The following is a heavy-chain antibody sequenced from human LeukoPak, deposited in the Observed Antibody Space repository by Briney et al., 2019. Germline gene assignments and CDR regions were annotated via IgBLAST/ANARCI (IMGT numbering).Heavy chain of an antibody. D-gene: IGHD3-3*01. CDR2: IYYGRTA. V-gene: IGHV4-39*01. J-gene: IGHJ4*02. CDR1: AGSISSSSHH. Sequence: SETLSLTCTVSAGSISSSSHHWGWIRQSPGKGLEWIGAIYYGRTAYYNPSLNSRVTISVATSTNQFSLQLNSVTAADTAVYYCVRHDGRGGNTMGALDSWGRGSLVTVSS. CDR3: VRHDGRGGNTMGALDS.